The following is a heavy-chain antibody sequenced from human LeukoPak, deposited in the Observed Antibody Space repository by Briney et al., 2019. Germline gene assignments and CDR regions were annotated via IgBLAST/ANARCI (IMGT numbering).Heavy chain of an antibody. CDR3: ARASGYGSPFDP. Sequence: GGSLRLSCAASGFTFSSYAMSWVRQAPGKGLEWVSAISGSGGSTYYADSVKGRFTISRENAKNSLYLQMNSLRAEDTAVYYCARASGYGSPFDPWGQGTLVTVSS. J-gene: IGHJ5*02. D-gene: IGHD3-10*01. CDR2: ISGSGGST. CDR1: GFTFSSYA. V-gene: IGHV3-23*01.